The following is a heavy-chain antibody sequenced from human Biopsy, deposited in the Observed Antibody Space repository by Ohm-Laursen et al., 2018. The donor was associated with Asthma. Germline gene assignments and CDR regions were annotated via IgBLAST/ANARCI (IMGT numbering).Heavy chain of an antibody. CDR3: ARTYYDFLTGQVNDAFAL. D-gene: IGHD3-9*01. Sequence: ASVKVSCKASGYTFINYAIHWVRQAPGHSLEWIGWINAANGNTKYSQKFQGRLTISRDTSASTAYMDLSSLRSEDTAMYYCARTYYDFLTGQVNDAFALWGQGTMVTVSS. CDR2: INAANGNT. CDR1: GYTFINYA. V-gene: IGHV1-3*01. J-gene: IGHJ3*01.